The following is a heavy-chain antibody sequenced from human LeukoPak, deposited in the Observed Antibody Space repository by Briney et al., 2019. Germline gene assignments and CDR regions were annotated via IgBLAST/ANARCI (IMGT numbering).Heavy chain of an antibody. CDR1: GFTFSSYA. J-gene: IGHJ4*02. CDR3: AKDSRYYYDSSGHPGY. CDR2: ISGSGGST. Sequence: SGGSLRLSCAASGFTFSSYAMSWVRQAPGKGLEWVSAISGSGGSTYYADSVKGRFTISRDNSKNTLYLQMNSLRAEDTAVYYCAKDSRYYYDSSGHPGYWGQGTLVTVSS. V-gene: IGHV3-23*01. D-gene: IGHD3-22*01.